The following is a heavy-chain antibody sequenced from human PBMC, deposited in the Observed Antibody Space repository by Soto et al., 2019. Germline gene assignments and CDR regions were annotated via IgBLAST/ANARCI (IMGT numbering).Heavy chain of an antibody. J-gene: IGHJ4*02. CDR2: INPNGGST. D-gene: IGHD2-21*01. CDR1: GYTFIHYY. CDR3: ARSLLQGDF. Sequence: QVQFVQSGAEVKKPGASVKVSCKASGYTFIHYYIHWVRQAPGQGLEWMAIINPNGGSTNYAQKFQGRVTVTSDTSTSTVSMELNSLGSDDTAVYFCARSLLQGDFWGQGTLVTVSS. V-gene: IGHV1-46*01.